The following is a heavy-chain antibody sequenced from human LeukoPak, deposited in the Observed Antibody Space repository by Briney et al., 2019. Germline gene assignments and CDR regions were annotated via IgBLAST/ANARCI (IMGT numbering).Heavy chain of an antibody. V-gene: IGHV1-8*01. CDR2: MNPNSGNT. CDR1: GYTFTSYD. J-gene: IGHJ6*02. CDR3: ARVIAPLYYYYGMDV. D-gene: IGHD6-13*01. Sequence: ASVKVSCKASGYTFTSYDINWARQATGQGLEWRGWMNPNSGNTGYAQKFQGRVTMTRNTSISTAYMELSSLRSEDTAVYYCARVIAPLYYYYGMDVWGQGTTVTVSS.